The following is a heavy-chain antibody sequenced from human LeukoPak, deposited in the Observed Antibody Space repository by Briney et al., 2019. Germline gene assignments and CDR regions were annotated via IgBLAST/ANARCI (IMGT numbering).Heavy chain of an antibody. CDR3: ARVEWTWLQLIDF. V-gene: IGHV4-39*07. CDR1: GGSISSNSYY. Sequence: SETLSLTCTVSGGSISSNSYYWGWIRQPPGKGLEWIGSIYYSGSTYYNPSLKSRVTISVDTSKNQFSLKLSSVTAADTAVYYCARVEWTWLQLIDFWGQGTLVTVSS. J-gene: IGHJ4*02. D-gene: IGHD5-24*01. CDR2: IYYSGST.